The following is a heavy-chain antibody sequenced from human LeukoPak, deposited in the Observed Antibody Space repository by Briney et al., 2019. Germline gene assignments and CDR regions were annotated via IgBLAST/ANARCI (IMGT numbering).Heavy chain of an antibody. D-gene: IGHD2-2*01. CDR3: ARVSRAYFDY. CDR2: LYYSGNT. V-gene: IGHV4-39*07. Sequence: PSETLSLTCTVSGGSINRSSYYWGRIRQPPGKGLEWIGSLYYSGNTYYNPSLKSRVTISVHSPKNQFSLQLSSVTAADTAVYYCARVSRAYFDYWGQGTLVTVSS. CDR1: GGSINRSSYY. J-gene: IGHJ4*02.